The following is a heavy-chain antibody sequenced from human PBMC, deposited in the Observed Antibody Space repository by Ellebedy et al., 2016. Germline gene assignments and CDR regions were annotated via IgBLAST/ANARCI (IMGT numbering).Heavy chain of an antibody. D-gene: IGHD2-21*02. J-gene: IGHJ3*02. V-gene: IGHV4-59*01. Sequence: SETLSLXCTVSGGSISSYYWSWIRQPPGKGLEWIGYIYYSGSTNYNPSLKSRVTISVDTSKNQFSLKLSSVTAADTAVYYCARDGGVVTAIFAFDIWGQGTMVTVSS. CDR3: ARDGGVVTAIFAFDI. CDR1: GGSISSYY. CDR2: IYYSGST.